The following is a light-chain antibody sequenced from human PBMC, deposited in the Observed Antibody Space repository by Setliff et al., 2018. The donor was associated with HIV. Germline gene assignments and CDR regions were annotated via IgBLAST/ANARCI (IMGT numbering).Light chain of an antibody. CDR3: QAWDSSTAAYV. J-gene: IGLJ1*01. V-gene: IGLV3-1*01. CDR2: QDN. CDR1: KLGERY. Sequence: ELTQPPSVSVSPGQTASITCSGDKLGERYASWYQQKPGQSPVVVIYQDNKRPSGIPERFSGSNSGNTATLTISGTQAMDEADYYCQAWDSSTAAYVFGTGTKVTV.